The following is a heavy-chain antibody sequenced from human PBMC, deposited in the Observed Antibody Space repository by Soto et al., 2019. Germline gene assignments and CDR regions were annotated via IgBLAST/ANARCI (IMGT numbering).Heavy chain of an antibody. CDR3: ARELTMIVDN. CDR1: GYTFTSYD. D-gene: IGHD3-22*01. Sequence: QVQLVQSGAEVKKPGASVKVSCKASGYTFTSYDVNWVRQATGQGLEWMGWMNPNSGNTSYAQKFQGRVTMTRNTSISTAYMELTGLRSEDTAVYYRARELTMIVDNWGQGTLVSVSS. V-gene: IGHV1-8*01. CDR2: MNPNSGNT. J-gene: IGHJ4*02.